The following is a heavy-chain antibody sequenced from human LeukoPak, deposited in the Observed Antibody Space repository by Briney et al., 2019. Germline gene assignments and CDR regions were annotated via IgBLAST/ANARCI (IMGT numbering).Heavy chain of an antibody. J-gene: IGHJ4*02. CDR3: ARRRGGKQQRVYFDY. CDR1: GGSISSYY. Sequence: SETLSLTRTVSGGSISSYYWSWIRQPPPKGLEWIGYLFLSGTSRYNPYLKSRVTISADTSKNQFFLHVNSTTAADTAVYHCARRRGGKQQRVYFDYWGQGTLATVSS. CDR2: LFLSGTS. D-gene: IGHD6-13*01. V-gene: IGHV4-59*08.